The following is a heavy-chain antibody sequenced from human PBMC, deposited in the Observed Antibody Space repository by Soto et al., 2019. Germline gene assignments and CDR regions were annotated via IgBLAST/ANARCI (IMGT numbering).Heavy chain of an antibody. CDR2: IYDSGST. CDR1: DGSISSYY. Sequence: SETLSLTCTVSDGSISSYYWTWIRQSAGKGLEWIGRIYDSGSTNYNPSLKSRVTLSVDRAKKNFSLKLTSVTAADTAVYYCARAEYFYESSGYYEAPLCDHWGHGVLVTVSS. CDR3: ARAEYFYESSGYYEAPLCDH. J-gene: IGHJ4*01. D-gene: IGHD3-22*01. V-gene: IGHV4-4*07.